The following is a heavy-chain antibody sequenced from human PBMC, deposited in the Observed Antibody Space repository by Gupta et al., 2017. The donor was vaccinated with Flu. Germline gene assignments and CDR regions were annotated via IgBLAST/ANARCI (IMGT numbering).Heavy chain of an antibody. J-gene: IGHJ3*02. Sequence: EVQLVESGGGLVKPGGSLRLSCAASGFTFSSYSMNWVRQAPGKGLEWVSSISSSSSYIYYADSVKGRFTISRDNAKNSLYLQMNSLRAEDTAVYYCASHSRSGRDAFDIWGQGTMVTVSS. CDR1: GFTFSSYS. CDR3: ASHSRSGRDAFDI. CDR2: ISSSSSYI. V-gene: IGHV3-21*01. D-gene: IGHD2-15*01.